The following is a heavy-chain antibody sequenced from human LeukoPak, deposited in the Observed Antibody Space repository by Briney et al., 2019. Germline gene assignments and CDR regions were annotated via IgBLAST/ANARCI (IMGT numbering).Heavy chain of an antibody. D-gene: IGHD2-15*01. CDR3: AKDNGGGSRWELTPDAFDI. J-gene: IGHJ3*02. V-gene: IGHV3-21*04. CDR1: GFTFSSYS. Sequence: PGGSLRLSCAASGFTFSSYSMNWVRQAPGKGLEWVSFISGSSTYIYYSGSVKGRFTISRDNSKNTLYLQMNSLRAEDTAVYYCAKDNGGGSRWELTPDAFDIWGQGTMVTVSS. CDR2: ISGSSTYI.